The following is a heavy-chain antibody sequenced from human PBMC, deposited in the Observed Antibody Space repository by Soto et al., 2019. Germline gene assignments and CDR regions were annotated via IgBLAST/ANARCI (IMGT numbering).Heavy chain of an antibody. Sequence: GASVKVSCKVFGYTVSTYGLSWVRQAPGQGLEWMGCVSPYNGNTYYPPGLQGRVTMTRYTSTNTAYRSLRSLRSDDTAIYYCVRGGILEANRPYYYYGLDVWGQGTPVTVSS. CDR1: GYTVSTYG. D-gene: IGHD1-1*01. J-gene: IGHJ6*02. CDR3: VRGGILEANRPYYYYGLDV. CDR2: VSPYNGNT. V-gene: IGHV1-18*01.